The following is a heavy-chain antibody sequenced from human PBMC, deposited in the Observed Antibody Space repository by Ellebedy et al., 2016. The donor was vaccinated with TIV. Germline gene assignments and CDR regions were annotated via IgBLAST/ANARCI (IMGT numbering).Heavy chain of an antibody. CDR3: ATGTDIVVVPAAMRRAGYYYYGMDV. D-gene: IGHD2-2*01. J-gene: IGHJ6*02. Sequence: AASVKVFCKVSGYTISELSMHWVRQAPGKGLDWREGFDPEDGETIYAQKFKGRVTMTEDTSTDTAYMELSSLRSEDTAVYYCATGTDIVVVPAAMRRAGYYYYGMDVWGQGTTVTVSS. CDR1: GYTISELS. V-gene: IGHV1-24*01. CDR2: FDPEDGET.